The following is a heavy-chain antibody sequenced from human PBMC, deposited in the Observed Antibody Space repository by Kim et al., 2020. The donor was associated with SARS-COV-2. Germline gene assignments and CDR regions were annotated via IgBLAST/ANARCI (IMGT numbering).Heavy chain of an antibody. CDR1: GGSISSYY. D-gene: IGHD2-2*02. Sequence: SETLSLTCTVSGGSISSYYWSWIRQPPGKGLEWIGYIYYSGSTNYNPSLKSRVTISVDTSKNQFSLKLSSVTAADTAVYYCARATYCSSTSCYTAFDIWGQGTMVTVSS. CDR3: ARATYCSSTSCYTAFDI. CDR2: IYYSGST. J-gene: IGHJ3*02. V-gene: IGHV4-59*01.